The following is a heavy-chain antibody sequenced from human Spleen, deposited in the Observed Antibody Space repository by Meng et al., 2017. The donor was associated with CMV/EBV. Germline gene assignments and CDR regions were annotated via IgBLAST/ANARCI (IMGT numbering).Heavy chain of an antibody. CDR3: ARDRGDI. CDR2: IIPILVIA. CDR1: GGTFSNYA. Sequence: SVKVSCKASGGTFSNYAINWVRQAPGQGLEWMGAIIPILVIANYAQKFQGRVTITADKSTSTAYMELSSLRSEDTAVYYCARDRGDIWGQGTMVTVSS. D-gene: IGHD3-10*01. V-gene: IGHV1-69*10. J-gene: IGHJ3*02.